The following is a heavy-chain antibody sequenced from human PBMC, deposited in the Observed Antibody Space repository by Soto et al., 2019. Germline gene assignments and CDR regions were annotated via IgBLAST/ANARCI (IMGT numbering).Heavy chain of an antibody. CDR2: INTGNDNT. D-gene: IGHD1-20*01. J-gene: IGHJ4*02. V-gene: IGHV1-3*04. CDR3: ARGRITGRQYYFDY. Sequence: GASVKVSCKACGYAFTTYVMHWVRQAPGQRLEWMGWINTGNDNTEYSQRFQGRVTMTTDTSTSTAYMELRSLRSDDTAVYYCARGRITGRQYYFDYWGQGTLVTVSS. CDR1: GYAFTTYV.